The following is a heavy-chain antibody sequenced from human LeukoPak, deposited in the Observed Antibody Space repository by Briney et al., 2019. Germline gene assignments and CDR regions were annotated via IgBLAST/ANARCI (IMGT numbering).Heavy chain of an antibody. Sequence: GRSLRLSCAASGFTFSSYAMHWVRQAPGKGLEWVAVISYDGSNKYYADSAKGRFTISRDNSKNTLYLQMNSLRAEDTAVYYCAREGRLGELSPMDYWGQGTLVTVSS. CDR1: GFTFSSYA. J-gene: IGHJ4*02. CDR2: ISYDGSNK. D-gene: IGHD3-16*02. CDR3: AREGRLGELSPMDY. V-gene: IGHV3-30-3*01.